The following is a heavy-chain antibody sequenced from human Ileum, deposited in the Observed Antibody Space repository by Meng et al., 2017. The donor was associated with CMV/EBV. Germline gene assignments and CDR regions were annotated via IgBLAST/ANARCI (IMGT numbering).Heavy chain of an antibody. CDR2: IHPTGTT. CDR1: GGSLTSYY. CDR3: ARAAARGVPVDL. D-gene: IGHD3-10*01. J-gene: IGHJ5*02. Sequence: QLPPQESGPRPLQPSETLSPTCTVTGGSLTSYYWTWIRQPAGKGLEWIGRIHPTGTTDDNPSLRSRVSMSLDKSKNQFSLKLTSVTAADTAVYYCARAAARGVPVDLWGQGTLVTVSS. V-gene: IGHV4-4*07.